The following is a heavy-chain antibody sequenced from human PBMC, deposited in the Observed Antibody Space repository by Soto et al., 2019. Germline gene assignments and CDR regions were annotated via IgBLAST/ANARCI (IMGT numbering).Heavy chain of an antibody. CDR2: IIPIFGTA. D-gene: IGHD2-15*01. V-gene: IGHV1-69*13. J-gene: IGHJ6*02. Sequence: ASVKVSCKASGGTFSSYAISWVRQAPGQGLEWMGGIIPIFGTANYAQKLQGRVTMTADASTSTAYMELRSLRSDDTAVYYCASYCSGGSCYSPYYYYGMDVWGQGTTVTVSS. CDR1: GGTFSSYA. CDR3: ASYCSGGSCYSPYYYYGMDV.